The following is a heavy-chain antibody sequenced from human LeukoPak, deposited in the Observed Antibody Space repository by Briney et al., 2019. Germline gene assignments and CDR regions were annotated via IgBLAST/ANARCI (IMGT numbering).Heavy chain of an antibody. Sequence: GGSLRLSCAASGFTFSSYSMNWVRQAPGQGLEWVSSISTSSTYIYYADSVKGRFTISRDNAKNSLYLQMNSLRAEDTAVYYCAKSPYPGNYLYYFDYWGQGTLVTVSS. CDR1: GFTFSSYS. D-gene: IGHD4-23*01. J-gene: IGHJ4*02. V-gene: IGHV3-21*01. CDR3: AKSPYPGNYLYYFDY. CDR2: ISTSSTYI.